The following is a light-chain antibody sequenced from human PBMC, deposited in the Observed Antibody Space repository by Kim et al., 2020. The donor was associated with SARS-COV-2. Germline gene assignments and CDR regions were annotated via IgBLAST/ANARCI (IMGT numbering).Light chain of an antibody. CDR2: SAS. V-gene: IGKV3-20*01. J-gene: IGKJ1*01. CDR3: QQYATSPQT. Sequence: ENVLTQSPGTLSLSPGERATLSCRASQSVSSNFLAWYQQKAGQAPRLVIYSASSRASGIPDRLSGSGSGTDFTLTISTLEPEDFAVYYCQQYATSPQTFGQGTKVDI. CDR1: QSVSSNF.